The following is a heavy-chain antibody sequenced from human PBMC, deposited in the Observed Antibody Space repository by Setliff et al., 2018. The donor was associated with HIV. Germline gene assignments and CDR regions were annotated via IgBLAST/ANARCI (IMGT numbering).Heavy chain of an antibody. CDR1: GGSISTYC. D-gene: IGHD2-8*01. CDR3: ARGDVYCTNGVCYNQHYYPMDV. CDR2: IYFTGSS. Sequence: SETLSLTCTVSGGSISTYCWSWIRQPPGKGLEWIGSIYFTGSSDNNPSLKSRVTLSVDTSKHQFSLKLSSVTAADTAVYYCARGDVYCTNGVCYNQHYYPMDVWGQGTTVTVSS. J-gene: IGHJ6*02. V-gene: IGHV4-59*01.